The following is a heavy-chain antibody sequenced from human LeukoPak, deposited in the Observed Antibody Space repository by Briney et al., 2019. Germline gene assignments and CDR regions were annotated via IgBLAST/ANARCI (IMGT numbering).Heavy chain of an antibody. D-gene: IGHD3-9*01. CDR2: IYYSGST. V-gene: IGHV4-59*01. J-gene: IGHJ3*02. CDR1: GGSISSYY. Sequence: SETLSLTCTVSGGSISSYYWSWIRQPPGKGLEWIGYIYYSGSTNYNPSLKSRVTISVDTSKNQFSLKLSSVTAADTAVYYCAREVLTGYYKAAFDIWGQGTMVTVSS. CDR3: AREVLTGYYKAAFDI.